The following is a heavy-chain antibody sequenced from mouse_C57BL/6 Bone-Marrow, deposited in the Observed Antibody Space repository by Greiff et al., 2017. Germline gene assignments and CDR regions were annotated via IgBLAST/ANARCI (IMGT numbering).Heavy chain of an antibody. V-gene: IGHV1-55*01. CDR2: IYPGSGST. Sequence: VQLQQPGAELVKPGASVKMSCKASGYTFTSYWITWVKQRPGQGLEWIGDIYPGSGSTNYNEKFKSKATLTVDTSSSTAYLQLSSLTSEDSAVYYCARPYCSNYWYFDVWGTGTTVTVAS. CDR3: ARPYCSNYWYFDV. D-gene: IGHD2-5*01. J-gene: IGHJ1*03. CDR1: GYTFTSYW.